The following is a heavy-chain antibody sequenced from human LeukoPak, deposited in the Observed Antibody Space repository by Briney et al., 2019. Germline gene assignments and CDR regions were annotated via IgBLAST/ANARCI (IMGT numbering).Heavy chain of an antibody. CDR3: ARRRYYDSSGYLD. Sequence: PSETLFLTCTVSGDSIRSSSYYWDWIRQPLGRGLEWIGTIYYSGRTYYNPSLKSRVTISIDTSKNQFSLKLTSVTAADTAVYYCARRRYYDSSGYLDWGQGTLLTVSS. D-gene: IGHD3-22*01. CDR2: IYYSGRT. V-gene: IGHV4-39*01. J-gene: IGHJ1*01. CDR1: GDSIRSSSYY.